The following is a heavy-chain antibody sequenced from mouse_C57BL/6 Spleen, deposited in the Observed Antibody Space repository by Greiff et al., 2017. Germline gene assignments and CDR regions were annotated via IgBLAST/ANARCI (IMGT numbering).Heavy chain of an antibody. D-gene: IGHD1-1*01. Sequence: EVKVVESGGGLVKPGGSLKLSCAASGFTFSSYAMSWVRQTPEKRLEWVATISDGGSYTYYPDNVKGRFTISRDNAKNNLYLQRSHLKSEDTAMYYCARAYYYGSSGDYFDYWGQGTTLTVSS. CDR2: ISDGGSYT. J-gene: IGHJ2*01. CDR1: GFTFSSYA. V-gene: IGHV5-4*03. CDR3: ARAYYYGSSGDYFDY.